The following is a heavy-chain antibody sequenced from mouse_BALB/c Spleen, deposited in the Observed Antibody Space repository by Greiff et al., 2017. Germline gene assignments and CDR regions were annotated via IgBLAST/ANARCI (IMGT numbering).Heavy chain of an antibody. CDR1: GFTFNTYA. CDR3: VRQGLREAWFAY. V-gene: IGHV10-1*02. CDR2: IRSKSNNYAT. J-gene: IGHJ3*01. D-gene: IGHD1-1*01. Sequence: EAGGGLVQPKGSLKLSCAASGFTFNTYAMNWVRPAPGKGLEWVARIRSKSNNYATYYADSVKDRFTISRDDSQSMLYLQMNNLKTEDTAMYYCVRQGLREAWFAYWGQGTLVTVSA.